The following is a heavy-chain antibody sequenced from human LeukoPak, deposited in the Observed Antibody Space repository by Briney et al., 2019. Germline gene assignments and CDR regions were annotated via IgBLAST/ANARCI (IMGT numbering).Heavy chain of an antibody. J-gene: IGHJ5*02. D-gene: IGHD5-18*01. CDR1: GYSISSGYY. CDR3: ARGGSYGTASWFDP. CDR2: IYHSGST. V-gene: IGHV4-38-2*02. Sequence: SETLSLTCTVSGYSISSGYYWGWIRQPPGKGLEWIGSIYHSGSTYYNPSLKSRVTISVDTSKNQFPLKLSSVTAADTAVYYCARGGSYGTASWFDPWGQGTLVTVSS.